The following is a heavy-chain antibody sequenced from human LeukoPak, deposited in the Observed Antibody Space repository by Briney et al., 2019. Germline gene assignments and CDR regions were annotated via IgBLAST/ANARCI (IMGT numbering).Heavy chain of an antibody. CDR1: GFTFSSYA. CDR2: ISGRGAST. CDR3: AKGYYDYVWGSYYFDY. V-gene: IGHV3-23*01. Sequence: PGGSLRLSCAASGFTFSSYATSSVRQAPGKGLEWVSAISGRGASTYYADSVKGRFTISRDNFRDTLNLQMNSLRAEDTGVYDCAKGYYDYVWGSYYFDYWGQGTLVTVSS. J-gene: IGHJ4*02. D-gene: IGHD3-16*01.